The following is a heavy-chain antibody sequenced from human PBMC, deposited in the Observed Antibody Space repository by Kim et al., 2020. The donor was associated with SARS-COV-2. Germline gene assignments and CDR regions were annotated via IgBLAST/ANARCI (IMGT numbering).Heavy chain of an antibody. Sequence: SETLSLTCTVSGGSISSYYWSWIRQPPGKGLEWIGYIYYSGSTNYNPSLKSRVTISVDTSKNQFSLKLSSVTAADTAVYYCARSLMVRGVRYYYYYGMDVWGQGTTVTVSS. V-gene: IGHV4-59*01. CDR2: IYYSGST. CDR3: ARSLMVRGVRYYYYYGMDV. CDR1: GGSISSYY. D-gene: IGHD3-10*01. J-gene: IGHJ6*02.